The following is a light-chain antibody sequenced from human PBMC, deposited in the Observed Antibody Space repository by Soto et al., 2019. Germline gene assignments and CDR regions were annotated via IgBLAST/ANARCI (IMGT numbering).Light chain of an antibody. CDR3: QSYDSSLSVRYV. V-gene: IGLV1-40*01. J-gene: IGLJ1*01. CDR2: GNS. Sequence: QSVLKQPPSVSGAPGQGVTISCTGSSSNIGAGYDVHWYQQLPGTAPKLLIYGNSNRPSGVPDRFSGSKSGTSASLAITGLQAEDEADYYCQSYDSSLSVRYVFGTGTKVTVL. CDR1: SSNIGAGYD.